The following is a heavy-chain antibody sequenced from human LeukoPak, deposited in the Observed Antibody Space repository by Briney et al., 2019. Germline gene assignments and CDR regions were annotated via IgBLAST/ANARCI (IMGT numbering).Heavy chain of an antibody. J-gene: IGHJ4*02. Sequence: GGSLRLSCAASGFTFSTYSMNWVRQAPGKGLEWVSSIGSGSTSIYYADSVKGRFTISRDNTRNSLYLQMNSLRAEDTAVYYCASRLYDSSGSDYWGQGTLVTVSS. CDR2: IGSGSTSI. CDR1: GFTFSTYS. CDR3: ASRLYDSSGSDY. D-gene: IGHD3-22*01. V-gene: IGHV3-21*01.